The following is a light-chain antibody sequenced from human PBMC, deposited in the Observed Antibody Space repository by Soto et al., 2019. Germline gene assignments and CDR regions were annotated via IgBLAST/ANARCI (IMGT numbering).Light chain of an antibody. CDR2: KAS. J-gene: IGKJ1*01. CDR1: QSISSW. CDR3: QQYNTFPWT. Sequence: DIQVTQSPSTLSASVGDRVTITCRASQSISSWLAWYQQKPGKAPKALIYKASSLESGVPSRFSGSESGTEVTLTISSLQHDDVATYYCQQYNTFPWTFGQGTKVEVK. V-gene: IGKV1-5*03.